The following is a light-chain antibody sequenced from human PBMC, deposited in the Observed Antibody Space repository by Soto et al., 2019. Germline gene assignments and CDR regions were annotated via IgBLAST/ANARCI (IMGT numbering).Light chain of an antibody. CDR2: EVS. CDR1: QSLLHGDGKTY. Sequence: DIALTQTPLSLSVTPGQAASISCKSSQSLLHGDGKTYLYWFLRRPGQPPQLLFYEVSNRFSRVPDRFSGSGSGADFTLTISRVEAEYVGLYYCMQSIQLPFTFGQGTKLEI. V-gene: IGKV2D-29*01. CDR3: MQSIQLPFT. J-gene: IGKJ2*01.